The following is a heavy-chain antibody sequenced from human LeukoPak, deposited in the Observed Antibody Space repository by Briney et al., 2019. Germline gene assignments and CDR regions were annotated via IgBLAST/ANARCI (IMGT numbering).Heavy chain of an antibody. CDR2: ISSSSTTI. CDR3: ARGNSGGDY. Sequence: GRSLRLSCAASGFTFSSHSMIWVRQATGKGLEWVSYISSSSTTIYYADSVKGRYTISRDNAKNSLYLQKNSLRAEDTAVYYCARGNSGGDYWGQGTLVTVSS. J-gene: IGHJ4*02. D-gene: IGHD6-19*01. V-gene: IGHV3-48*01. CDR1: GFTFSSHS.